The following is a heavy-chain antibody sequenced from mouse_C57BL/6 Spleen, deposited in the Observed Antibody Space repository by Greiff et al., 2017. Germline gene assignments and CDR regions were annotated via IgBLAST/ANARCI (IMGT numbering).Heavy chain of an antibody. CDR2: INPNNGGT. CDR3: ARGLLRRYFDV. CDR1: GYTFTDYN. J-gene: IGHJ1*03. Sequence: VQLQQSGPELVKPGASVRIPCKASGYTFTDYNMDWVKQSHGKSLEWIGDINPNNGGTIYNQKFKGKATLTVDKSSSTAYMELRSLTSEDTAVYYCARGLLRRYFDVWGTGTTVTVSS. D-gene: IGHD2-3*01. V-gene: IGHV1-18*01.